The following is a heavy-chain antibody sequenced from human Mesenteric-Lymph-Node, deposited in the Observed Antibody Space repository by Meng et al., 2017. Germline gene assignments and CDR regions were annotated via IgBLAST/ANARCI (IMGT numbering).Heavy chain of an antibody. Sequence: GGSLRLSCAASGFTFDDYGMSWVRQAPGKGLEWVSVINWNGGSTGYADSLKGRFTISRDNAKNSLYLQMNSLRAEDTALYHCARCHYYDSSGYSPLCYFDYWGQGTLVTV. J-gene: IGHJ4*02. CDR3: ARCHYYDSSGYSPLCYFDY. CDR1: GFTFDDYG. V-gene: IGHV3-20*01. D-gene: IGHD3-22*01. CDR2: INWNGGST.